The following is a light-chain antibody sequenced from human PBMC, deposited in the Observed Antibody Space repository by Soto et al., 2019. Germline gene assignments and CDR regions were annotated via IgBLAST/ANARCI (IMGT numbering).Light chain of an antibody. CDR2: GAS. CDR1: QSISSN. V-gene: IGKV3-15*01. J-gene: IGKJ1*01. Sequence: EIVMTQSPVTLSVSPGERATLSCSASQSISSNLAWYQHKPGQAPRLLIFGASTRATDVPARFSGSGSGTEFTLTISSLQSEDFAVYYCLQHNNWPRTFGKGTKVEVK. CDR3: LQHNNWPRT.